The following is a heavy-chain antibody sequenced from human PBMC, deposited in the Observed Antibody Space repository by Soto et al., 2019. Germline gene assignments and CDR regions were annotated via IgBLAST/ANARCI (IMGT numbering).Heavy chain of an antibody. Sequence: SVKVSCKASGGTFSSYAISWVRQAPGQGLEWMGGIIPIFGTANYAQKFQGRVTITVDESTSTAYMELSSLRSEDTAVYYCASLPPPECSSTSCPYYYYGMDVWGQGTTVTVSS. V-gene: IGHV1-69*13. CDR1: GGTFSSYA. J-gene: IGHJ6*02. D-gene: IGHD2-2*01. CDR3: ASLPPPECSSTSCPYYYYGMDV. CDR2: IIPIFGTA.